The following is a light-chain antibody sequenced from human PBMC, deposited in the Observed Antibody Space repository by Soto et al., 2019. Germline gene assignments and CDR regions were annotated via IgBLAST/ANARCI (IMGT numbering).Light chain of an antibody. CDR3: SSYTSSSTLRV. CDR1: SSDVGGYNY. CDR2: DVN. J-gene: IGLJ1*01. V-gene: IGLV2-14*03. Sequence: QSVLTQPASVSGSPGQSITISCTGTSSDVGGYNYVSWYQQHPGKAPKLMIYDVNNRPSGVSNRFSGSKSGNTASLTISGLQAEDEADYYCSSYTSSSTLRVFGTGTKVTVL.